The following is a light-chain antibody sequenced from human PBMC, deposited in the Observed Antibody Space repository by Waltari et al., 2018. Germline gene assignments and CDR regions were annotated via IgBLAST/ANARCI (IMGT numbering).Light chain of an antibody. CDR3: QSYDSSLSAWV. V-gene: IGLV1-40*01. J-gene: IGLJ2*01. CDR2: ANN. CDR1: SSNIGSRFD. Sequence: QSVLTQPPSVSAAPGQMVTISCTGSSSNIGSRFDVHWYQQVPGTVPKLLIYANNYRPSGVPGRFSGSKSGTSASLAIAGLQAEDEADYYCQSYDSSLSAWVFGGGTKLTVL.